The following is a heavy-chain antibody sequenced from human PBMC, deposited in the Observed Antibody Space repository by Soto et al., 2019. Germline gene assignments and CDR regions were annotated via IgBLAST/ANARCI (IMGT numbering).Heavy chain of an antibody. V-gene: IGHV1-24*01. CDR3: ATELYYYDSSGGRGGAFDI. CDR2: FDPEDGET. D-gene: IGHD3-22*01. J-gene: IGHJ3*02. Sequence: AAVKVSGKVSGCTLTELSMHWVLQAPGKGLEWMGGFDPEDGETIYAQKFQGRVTMTEDTSTDTAYMELSSLRSEDTAVYYCATELYYYDSSGGRGGAFDIWGQGTMVTVSS. CDR1: GCTLTELS.